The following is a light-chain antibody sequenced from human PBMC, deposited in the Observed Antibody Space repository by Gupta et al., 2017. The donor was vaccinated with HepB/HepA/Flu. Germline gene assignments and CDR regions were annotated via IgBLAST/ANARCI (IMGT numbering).Light chain of an antibody. CDR1: SNDVGSYNL. CDR2: EVT. J-gene: IGLJ2*01. CDR3: CSYAGSSTVV. V-gene: IGLV2-23*02. Sequence: QSALTHPASVSGSPAQSVTIPCTGTSNDVGSYNLVSWYQQHPGKAPKLIIYEVTKRPSGVSNRFSGSKSGNTASLTISGLQAEDEADYYCCSYAGSSTVVFGGGTKVTVL.